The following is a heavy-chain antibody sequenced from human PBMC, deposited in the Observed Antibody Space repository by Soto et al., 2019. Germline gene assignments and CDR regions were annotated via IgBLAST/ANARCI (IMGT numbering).Heavy chain of an antibody. CDR2: ISGSGGST. CDR3: AKVRRYSGYDEFDY. V-gene: IGHV3-23*01. CDR1: GFTFSSYA. J-gene: IGHJ4*02. D-gene: IGHD5-12*01. Sequence: GGSLRLSCAASGFTFSSYAMIWVRQAPGKGLEWVSAISGSGGSTYYADSVKGRFTISRDNSKNTLYLQMNSLRAEDKAVYYCAKVRRYSGYDEFDYWGQGTLVTVSS.